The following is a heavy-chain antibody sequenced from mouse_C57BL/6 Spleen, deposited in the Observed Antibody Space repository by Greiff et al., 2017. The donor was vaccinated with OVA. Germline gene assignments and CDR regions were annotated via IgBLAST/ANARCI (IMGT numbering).Heavy chain of an antibody. Sequence: EVKLMESGPELVKPGASVKISCKASGYSFTDYNMNWVKQSNGKSLEWIGVINPNYGTTSYNQKFKGKATLTVDQSSSTAYMQLNSLTSEDSAVYYCARKGYYGSSSAFAYWGQGTLVTVSA. CDR2: INPNYGTT. CDR3: ARKGYYGSSSAFAY. J-gene: IGHJ3*01. CDR1: GYSFTDYN. V-gene: IGHV1-39*01. D-gene: IGHD1-1*01.